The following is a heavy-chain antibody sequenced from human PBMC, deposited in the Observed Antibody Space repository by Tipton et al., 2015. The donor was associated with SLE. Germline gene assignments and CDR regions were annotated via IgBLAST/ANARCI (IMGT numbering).Heavy chain of an antibody. V-gene: IGHV4-59*12. CDR3: ARVGKYTDSDGYYLYYFDY. J-gene: IGHJ4*02. CDR1: GASITNYY. D-gene: IGHD3-22*01. Sequence: TLSLTCTVSGASITNYYWSWIRQTPGKGLEWFGYIYYSGTTNYNPSLKSRVTISIDTPRNQVSLTLDSLTATDTAVYYCARVGKYTDSDGYYLYYFDYWGQGTLVTVSS. CDR2: IYYSGTT.